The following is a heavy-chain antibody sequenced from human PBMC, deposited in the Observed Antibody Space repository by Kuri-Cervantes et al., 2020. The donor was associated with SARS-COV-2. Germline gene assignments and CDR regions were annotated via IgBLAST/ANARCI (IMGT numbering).Heavy chain of an antibody. CDR3: GKVSWLQLWRRYSDS. J-gene: IGHJ4*02. CDR2: LDTSGST. CDR1: GVPVTGGTYS. Sequence: SETLSLTCDVSGVPVTGGTYSWAWIRQAAGKGLEWIGHLDTSGSTTYNPSLTGRVTISLDPSNNQVSLRLTSATAADTAVYYCGKVSWLQLWRRYSDSWGQGTLVTVSS. D-gene: IGHD5-24*01. V-gene: IGHV4-61*09.